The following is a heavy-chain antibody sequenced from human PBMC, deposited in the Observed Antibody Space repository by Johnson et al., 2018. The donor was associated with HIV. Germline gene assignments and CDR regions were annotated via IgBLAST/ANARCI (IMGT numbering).Heavy chain of an antibody. J-gene: IGHJ3*01. D-gene: IGHD3-10*01. CDR1: GFTVSSNY. V-gene: IGHV3-53*01. CDR3: ARAPEVRGVDAFDV. CDR2: MSGSGGST. Sequence: VQLVESGGGLIQPGGSLRLSCAVSGFTVSSNYMSWVRQAPGKGLEWVSVMSGSGGSTYYADSVKGRFTISRDNSKNTLYLQMNSLRAEDTAVYYCARAPEVRGVDAFDVWGQGTVVIVSS.